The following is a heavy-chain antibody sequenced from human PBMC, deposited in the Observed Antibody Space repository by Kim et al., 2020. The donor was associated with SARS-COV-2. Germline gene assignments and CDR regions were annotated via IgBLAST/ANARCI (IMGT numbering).Heavy chain of an antibody. CDR3: AKGILGVDP. Sequence: GGSLRLSCAASGFTFSSYDMNWVRQAPGKGLEWVSAISGSGGNTYYADSVKGRFTISRDNSKKTLYLQMSSLRAEDTAVYYCAKGILGVDPWGQGTLVTVSS. J-gene: IGHJ5*02. CDR1: GFTFSSYD. V-gene: IGHV3-23*01. D-gene: IGHD2-15*01. CDR2: ISGSGGNT.